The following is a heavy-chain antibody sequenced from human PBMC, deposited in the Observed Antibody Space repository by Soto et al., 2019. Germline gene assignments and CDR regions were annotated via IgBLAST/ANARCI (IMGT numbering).Heavy chain of an antibody. J-gene: IGHJ3*02. V-gene: IGHV1-18*01. CDR1: GYTFTSYG. D-gene: IGHD3-22*01. Sequence: VKVSCKASGYTFTSYGISWVRQAPGQGLEWMGWISAYNGNTNYAQKLQGRVTMTTDTSTSTAYMELRSLRSDDTAVYYCARDFEYYDSSDYAFDIWGQGTMVTVSS. CDR2: ISAYNGNT. CDR3: ARDFEYYDSSDYAFDI.